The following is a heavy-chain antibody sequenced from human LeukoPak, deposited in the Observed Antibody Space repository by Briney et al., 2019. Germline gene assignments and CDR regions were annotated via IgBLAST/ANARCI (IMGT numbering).Heavy chain of an antibody. CDR3: ARRGYSYGTGADY. J-gene: IGHJ4*02. V-gene: IGHV4-34*01. CDR1: GGSFSGYY. Sequence: SETLSLTCAVYGGSFSGYYWSWIRQPPGKGLELIGEINHSGSTNYNPSLKSRVTISVDTSKNQFSLKLSSVTAADTAVYYCARRGYSYGTGADYWGQGTLVTVSS. CDR2: INHSGST. D-gene: IGHD5-18*01.